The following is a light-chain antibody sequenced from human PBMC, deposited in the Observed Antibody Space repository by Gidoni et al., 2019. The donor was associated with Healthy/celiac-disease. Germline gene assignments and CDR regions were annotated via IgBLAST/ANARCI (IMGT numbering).Light chain of an antibody. Sequence: ELVMTPSPATLSVSPGERATLSCRASQSVSSNLAWYQQKPGQAPRLLIYGASTRATGIPARCSGSGSGTEFTLTISSLQSEDFAVYYCQQYNNWPRTFGQGTKVEIK. J-gene: IGKJ1*01. V-gene: IGKV3-15*01. CDR3: QQYNNWPRT. CDR2: GAS. CDR1: QSVSSN.